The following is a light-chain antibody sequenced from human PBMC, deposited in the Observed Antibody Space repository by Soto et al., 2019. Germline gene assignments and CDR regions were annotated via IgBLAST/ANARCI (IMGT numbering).Light chain of an antibody. J-gene: IGKJ4*01. CDR2: GAS. V-gene: IGKV3-20*01. Sequence: EIVLTQSPGTLSLSPGERATLSCRASQTMRSSHLAWYQQKPGQAPRLLIYGASSRATGIPDRFSGSGSGTDFTLTISRLEPEDFAVYYCQQYGSSPLTFGGGTKVEIK. CDR1: QTMRSSH. CDR3: QQYGSSPLT.